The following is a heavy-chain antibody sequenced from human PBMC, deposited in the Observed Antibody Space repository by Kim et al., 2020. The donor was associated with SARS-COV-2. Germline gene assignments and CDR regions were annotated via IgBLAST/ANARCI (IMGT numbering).Heavy chain of an antibody. CDR1: RGSISSGDYY. CDR3: ARGSKTGYSQRKYYYYGMDV. J-gene: IGHJ6*02. D-gene: IGHD5-18*01. V-gene: IGHV4-30-4*01. Sequence: SETLSLTCTVSRGSISSGDYYWSWIRQPPGKGLEWIGYIYYSGSTYYNPSLKSRVTISVDTSKNQFSLKLSSVTAADTAVYYCARGSKTGYSQRKYYYYGMDVWGQGTTVTVSS. CDR2: IYYSGST.